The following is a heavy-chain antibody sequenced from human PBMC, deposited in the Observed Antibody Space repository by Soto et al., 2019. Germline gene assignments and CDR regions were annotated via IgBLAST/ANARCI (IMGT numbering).Heavy chain of an antibody. J-gene: IGHJ4*02. Sequence: EVQLVESWGGLVQPGGSLRLACAASGFTVSSNYMSWVRQAPGKGLEWVSVIYSGGSTYYADSVKGRFTISRDNSKNTLYLQMNSLRAEDTAVYYSSRESYGDYENYCGQGTLVTVSS. D-gene: IGHD4-17*01. CDR1: GFTVSSNY. CDR3: SRESYGDYENY. V-gene: IGHV3-66*01. CDR2: IYSGGST.